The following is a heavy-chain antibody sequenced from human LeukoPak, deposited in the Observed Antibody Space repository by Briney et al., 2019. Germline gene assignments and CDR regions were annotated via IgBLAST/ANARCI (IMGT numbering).Heavy chain of an antibody. Sequence: GTSLRLSCVGSGFTFSSYGMHWVRQAPGKGLEWVAVIWYDGSNKYYADSVRGRFTISRDDSKNTLYLEMTSLRADDTAVYSCARDLGTAGSFYFDYWGQGTLVAVSS. D-gene: IGHD6-19*01. CDR2: IWYDGSNK. CDR3: ARDLGTAGSFYFDY. J-gene: IGHJ4*02. V-gene: IGHV3-33*01. CDR1: GFTFSSYG.